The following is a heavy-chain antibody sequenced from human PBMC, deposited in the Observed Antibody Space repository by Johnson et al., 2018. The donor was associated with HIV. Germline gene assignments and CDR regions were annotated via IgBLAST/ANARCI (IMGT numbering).Heavy chain of an antibody. D-gene: IGHD1-1*01. Sequence: MQLVESGGGLVQPGGSLRLSCAASGFTFSSYAMSWVRQAPGKGLEWVSAISVSGGSTYYADSVKGRFTISRDNSKNTLYLQMNSLRAEDTAVYYCAKDRTSAQSALDIWGQGTMVIVSS. CDR2: ISVSGGST. J-gene: IGHJ3*02. CDR1: GFTFSSYA. CDR3: AKDRTSAQSALDI. V-gene: IGHV3-23*04.